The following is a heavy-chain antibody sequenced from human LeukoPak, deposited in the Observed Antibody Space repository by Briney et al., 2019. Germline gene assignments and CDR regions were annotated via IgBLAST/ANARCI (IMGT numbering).Heavy chain of an antibody. V-gene: IGHV4-59*01. Sequence: SETLSLTCTVSGGSISSYYWSWLRQPPGKGLEWIGYIYYSGSTNYNPSLKSRVTISVDTSKNQFSLKLSSVTAADTAVYYCVRYDSSGYFTYWGQGTLVTVSS. J-gene: IGHJ4*02. CDR2: IYYSGST. CDR3: VRYDSSGYFTY. D-gene: IGHD3-22*01. CDR1: GGSISSYY.